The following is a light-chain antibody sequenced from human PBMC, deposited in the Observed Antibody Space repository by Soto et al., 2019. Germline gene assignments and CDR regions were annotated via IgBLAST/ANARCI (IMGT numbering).Light chain of an antibody. J-gene: IGLJ1*01. CDR3: SSKRSSDTLYV. V-gene: IGLV2-18*02. Sequence: QSVLTQPPSVSGSPGQSVTISCTGTSTDFVTYNRVSWYQQPPGTAPKLIVYEASNRPSGVPDRFSGSKSGNTASLTISGLQAEDEADYYCSSKRSSDTLYVFGTGTKVTVL. CDR2: EAS. CDR1: STDFVTYNR.